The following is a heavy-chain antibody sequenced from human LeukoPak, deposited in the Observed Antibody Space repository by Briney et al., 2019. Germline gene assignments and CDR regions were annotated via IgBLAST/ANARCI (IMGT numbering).Heavy chain of an antibody. CDR1: GGSISSSSYY. V-gene: IGHV4-39*01. J-gene: IGHJ6*02. CDR2: IYYSGST. Sequence: SETLSLTCTVSGGSISSSSYYWGWIRQPPGKGLEWIGSIYYSGSTYYNPSLKSRVTISVDTSKNQFSLKLSSVIAADTAVYYCARRYYYYYGMDVWGQGTTVTVSS. CDR3: ARRYYYYYGMDV.